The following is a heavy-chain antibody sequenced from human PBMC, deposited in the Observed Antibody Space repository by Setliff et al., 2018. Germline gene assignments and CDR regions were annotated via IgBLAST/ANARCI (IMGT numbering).Heavy chain of an antibody. Sequence: PSETLSLTCSVSGASITSGGFYWTWIRQPAGKGLEWIGHISPSGSTTYNPSVKSRVTISLDTSKNHFSLKLDSVTAADTALYYCARSPSSGAYWNPRPFYSDYWARGTLVSLL. CDR2: ISPSGST. CDR3: ARSPSSGAYWNPRPFYSDY. CDR1: GASITSGGFY. V-gene: IGHV4-61*09. J-gene: IGHJ4*02. D-gene: IGHD1-26*01.